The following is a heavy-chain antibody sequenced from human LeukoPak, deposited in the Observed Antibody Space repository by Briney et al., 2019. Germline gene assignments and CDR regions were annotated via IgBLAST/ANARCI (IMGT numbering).Heavy chain of an antibody. Sequence: ASVKVSCKVSGYTLTELSMHWVRQAPGKGLEWMGGFDPEDGETIYAQKFQGRVTMTEDTSTDTAYMELSSLRSEDTAVYYCATNSGRKVSTVGAFDIWGQGTMVTVSS. D-gene: IGHD4-23*01. V-gene: IGHV1-24*01. CDR3: ATNSGRKVSTVGAFDI. CDR2: FDPEDGET. J-gene: IGHJ3*02. CDR1: GYTLTELS.